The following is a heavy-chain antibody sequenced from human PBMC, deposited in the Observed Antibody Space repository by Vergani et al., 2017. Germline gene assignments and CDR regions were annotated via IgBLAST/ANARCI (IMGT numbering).Heavy chain of an antibody. J-gene: IGHJ2*01. V-gene: IGHV4-4*02. D-gene: IGHD3-10*01. CDR1: GGSISSSNW. CDR3: ARALRRFGFGASHHWYFDL. Sequence: QVQLQESGPGLVKPSGTLSLTCAVSGGSISSSNWWSWVRQPPGKGLEWIGEIYHSGSTNYNPSLKSRVTISVDKSKNQFSLKLSSVTAADTAVYSCARALRRFGFGASHHWYFDLWGRGTLVTVSS. CDR2: IYHSGST.